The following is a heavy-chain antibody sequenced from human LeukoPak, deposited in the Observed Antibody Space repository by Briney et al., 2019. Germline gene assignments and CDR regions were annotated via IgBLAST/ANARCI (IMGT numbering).Heavy chain of an antibody. Sequence: ASVKVSYKASGYTFTDYYMHWVQQAPGKGLEWMGRVDPEDGETIYAEKFQGRVTITADTSTDTAYMELSSLRSEDTAVYYCATMIRYSGYVHWGQGTLVTVSS. CDR3: ATMIRYSGYVH. V-gene: IGHV1-69-2*01. CDR2: VDPEDGET. CDR1: GYTFTDYY. J-gene: IGHJ4*02. D-gene: IGHD5-12*01.